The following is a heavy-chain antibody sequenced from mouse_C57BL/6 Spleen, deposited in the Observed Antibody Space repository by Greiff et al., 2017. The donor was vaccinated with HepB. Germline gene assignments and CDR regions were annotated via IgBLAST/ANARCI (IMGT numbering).Heavy chain of an antibody. CDR2: INPYNGGT. CDR1: GYTFTDYY. J-gene: IGHJ4*01. CDR3: ARSLGYYAMDY. V-gene: IGHV1-19*01. D-gene: IGHD4-1*01. Sequence: EVQLQQSGPVLVKPGASVKMSCKASGYTFTDYYMNWVKQSHGKSLEWIGVINPYNGGTSYNQKFKGKATLTVDKSSSTAYMELNSLTSEDSAVYYCARSLGYYAMDYWGQGTSVTVSS.